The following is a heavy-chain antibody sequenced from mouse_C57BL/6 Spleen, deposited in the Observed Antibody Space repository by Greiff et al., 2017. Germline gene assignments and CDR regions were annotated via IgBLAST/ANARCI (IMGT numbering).Heavy chain of an antibody. CDR3: ARWNYDYDGAY. V-gene: IGHV1-55*01. CDR2: IYPGSGST. CDR1: GYTFTSYW. J-gene: IGHJ3*01. D-gene: IGHD2-4*01. Sequence: QVQLQQPGAELVKPGASVKMSCKASGYTFTSYWITWVKQRPGQGLEWIGDIYPGSGSTNYNEKFKSKATLTVDTSSSTAYMQISSRTSEDSAVYYCARWNYDYDGAYWGQGTLVTVSA.